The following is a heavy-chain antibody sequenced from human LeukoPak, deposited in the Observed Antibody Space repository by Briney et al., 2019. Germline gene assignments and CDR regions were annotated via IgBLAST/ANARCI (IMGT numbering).Heavy chain of an antibody. CDR1: GFTFSSYA. D-gene: IGHD4-23*01. J-gene: IGHJ4*02. CDR3: VLGPYGGLFDY. V-gene: IGHV3-30*09. CDR2: ISNDENNK. Sequence: GGSLRLSCAASGFTFSSYAMHWVRQAPGKGLEWVTAISNDENNKYYADSLKGRFALPRDNSKNTLYLQMNSRRPEDTAVYYCVLGPYGGLFDYWGEGTLVTVSS.